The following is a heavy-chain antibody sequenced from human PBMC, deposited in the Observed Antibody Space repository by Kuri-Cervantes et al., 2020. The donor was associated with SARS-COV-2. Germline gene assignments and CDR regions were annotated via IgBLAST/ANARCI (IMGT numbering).Heavy chain of an antibody. D-gene: IGHD2-8*01. V-gene: IGHV3-23*01. CDR1: GFTFRSYA. J-gene: IGHJ6*02. Sequence: GESLKISCAASGFTFRSYAMTWVRQAPGKGLEWVSVISGSGETIRYADSVQGRFTISRDNSKKMLYLQMKSLRAEDTPTYYCALEIMSFFGMDVWGQGTTVTVSS. CDR2: ISGSGETI. CDR3: ALEIMSFFGMDV.